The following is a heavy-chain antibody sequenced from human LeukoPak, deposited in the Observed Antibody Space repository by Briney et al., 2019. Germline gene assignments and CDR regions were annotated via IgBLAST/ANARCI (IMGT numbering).Heavy chain of an antibody. CDR1: GFTFSSYA. Sequence: PGGSLRLSCAASGFTFSSYAMHWVRQAPGKGLEYVSAISSNGGSTYYANSVKGRFTISRDNSKNTLYLQMGSLRAEDMAVYYCAREGGYNWNDGGHDAFDIWGQGTMVTVSS. CDR3: AREGGYNWNDGGHDAFDI. D-gene: IGHD1-20*01. J-gene: IGHJ3*02. CDR2: ISSNGGST. V-gene: IGHV3-64*01.